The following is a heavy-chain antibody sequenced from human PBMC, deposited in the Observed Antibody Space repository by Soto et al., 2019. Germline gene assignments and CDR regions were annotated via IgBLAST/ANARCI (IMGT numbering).Heavy chain of an antibody. CDR2: IYYSGST. CDR1: GGSISSGGYY. J-gene: IGHJ3*02. Sequence: SETLSLTCTVSGGSISSGGYYWSWIRQHPGKGLEWIGYIYYSGSTYYNPSLKSRVTISVDTSKNQFSLKLSSVTAADTAVYYFARASPEPYDPHAFDIWGQGTMVTVSS. V-gene: IGHV4-31*03. CDR3: ARASPEPYDPHAFDI. D-gene: IGHD2-21*01.